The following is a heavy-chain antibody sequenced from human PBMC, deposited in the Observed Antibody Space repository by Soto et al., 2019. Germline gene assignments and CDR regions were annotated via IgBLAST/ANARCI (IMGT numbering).Heavy chain of an antibody. J-gene: IGHJ4*02. CDR2: IGAAGIST. V-gene: IGHV3-23*01. CDR3: ATPQGSLEY. CDR1: GFSFSDYA. Sequence: EVELLESGGGLVQPGGSLRLSCAASGFSFSDYAITWVRQAPGTGLEWVSTIGAAGISTYYAESVRGRYTISRDNSKNTLFLQMNSLRPDDSAVYYCATPQGSLEYWGQGTMVIVSS.